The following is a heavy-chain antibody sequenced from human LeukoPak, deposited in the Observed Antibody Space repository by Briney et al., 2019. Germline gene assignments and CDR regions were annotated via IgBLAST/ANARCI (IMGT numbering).Heavy chain of an antibody. CDR3: ARGLAVAGTFDY. CDR2: INHSGST. V-gene: IGHV4-34*01. D-gene: IGHD6-19*01. J-gene: IGHJ4*02. Sequence: SETLSLTCAVYGGSFRGYYWSWVRQPPGKGLEWIGEINHSGSTNYNPSLKSRVTISVDTSKNQFSLKLSSVTAADTAVYYCARGLAVAGTFDYWGQGTLVTVSS. CDR1: GGSFRGYY.